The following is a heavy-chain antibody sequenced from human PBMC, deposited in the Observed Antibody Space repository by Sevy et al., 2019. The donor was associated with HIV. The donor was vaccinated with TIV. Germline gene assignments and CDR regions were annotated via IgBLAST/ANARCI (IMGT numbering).Heavy chain of an antibody. CDR1: GYTFTNFG. D-gene: IGHD2-2*01. V-gene: IGHV1-18*01. CDR3: ARARTAKYCTSASCYRRHMDV. J-gene: IGHJ6*03. Sequence: ASVKVSCKASGYTFTNFGISWVRQAPGQGLEWMGWITSDNGNTKYAQKFQGRLTMTRDTFTSTAYLDLRSLRSDDTAVYYCARARTAKYCTSASCYRRHMDVWGKGTTVTVSS. CDR2: ITSDNGNT.